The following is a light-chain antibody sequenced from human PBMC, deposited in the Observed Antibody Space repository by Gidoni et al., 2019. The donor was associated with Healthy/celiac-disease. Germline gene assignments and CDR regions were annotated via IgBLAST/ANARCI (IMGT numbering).Light chain of an antibody. Sequence: QSALTQPASVSGSPGPSITISCTGTSSDFGSYNLVSWYQQHPGKAPKLMIYEVSKRPSGVSNRFSGSKSGNTASLTISGLQAEDEADYYCCSYAGSSTYVVFGGGTKLTV. J-gene: IGLJ2*01. CDR1: SSDFGSYNL. CDR3: CSYAGSSTYVV. V-gene: IGLV2-23*02. CDR2: EVS.